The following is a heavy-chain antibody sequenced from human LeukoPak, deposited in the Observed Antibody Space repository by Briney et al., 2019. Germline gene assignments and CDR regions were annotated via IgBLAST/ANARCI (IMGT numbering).Heavy chain of an antibody. CDR2: IKQDGSEK. J-gene: IGHJ4*02. CDR1: GFTFSDYW. V-gene: IGHV3-7*03. Sequence: PGGSLRLSCVVSGFTFSDYWMSWVRQAPGKGLEWVANIKQDGSEKNYVDSVKGRFTISRDNAKNSPFLQLDSLRAEDTAVYYCASTQTFDYWGQGTLVTVSS. CDR3: ASTQTFDY. D-gene: IGHD2-15*01.